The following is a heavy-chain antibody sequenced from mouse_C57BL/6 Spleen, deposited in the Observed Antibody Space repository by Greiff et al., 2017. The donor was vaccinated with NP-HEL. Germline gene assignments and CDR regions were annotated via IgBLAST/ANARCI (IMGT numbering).Heavy chain of an antibody. D-gene: IGHD1-1*01. CDR2: VTPNYGTP. CDR3: ARGGSGVARGYAMDY. J-gene: IGHJ4*01. V-gene: IGHV1-39*01. Sequence: VPLQQSGPALVTPGASVKISCKASGYSFTDYNMNWVKQSNGKSLEWIGVVTPNYGTPSYNQKFKGKATLTVYQSASTAYMQLNSLTSEDSAVYYCARGGSGVARGYAMDYWGQGTSVTVSS. CDR1: GYSFTDYN.